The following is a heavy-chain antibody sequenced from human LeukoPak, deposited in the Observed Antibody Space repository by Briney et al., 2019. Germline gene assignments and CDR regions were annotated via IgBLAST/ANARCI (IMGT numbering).Heavy chain of an antibody. CDR3: AQDSYGDYDKRGINYFHY. V-gene: IGHV3-33*06. CDR2: IWYDGNNK. D-gene: IGHD4-17*01. Sequence: PGRSLRLSCAASGFSFSSYGMHWVRQAPGKGLEWVAVIWYDGNNKYYADSVKGRFTISRDNSKNTLYLQMNSLRAEDTAVYYCAQDSYGDYDKRGINYFHYWGQGTLVTVSS. J-gene: IGHJ4*02. CDR1: GFSFSSYG.